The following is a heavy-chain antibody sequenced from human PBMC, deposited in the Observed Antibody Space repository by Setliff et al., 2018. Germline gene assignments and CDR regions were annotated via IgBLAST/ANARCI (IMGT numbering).Heavy chain of an antibody. V-gene: IGHV3-23*01. J-gene: IGHJ4*02. CDR3: AKGADSSGYHIDY. CDR1: GFTFSSYS. Sequence: PGGSLRLSCAASGFTFSSYSMNWVRQAPGKGLEWVSTISGSSESTYYADSVKGRFTISRDNSKNTLHLQMNSLRAEDTAVYYCAKGADSSGYHIDYWGQGTLVTVSS. CDR2: ISGSSEST. D-gene: IGHD3-22*01.